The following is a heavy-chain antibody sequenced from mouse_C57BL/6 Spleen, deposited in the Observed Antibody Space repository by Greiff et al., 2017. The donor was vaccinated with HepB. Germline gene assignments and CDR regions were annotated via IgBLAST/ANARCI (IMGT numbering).Heavy chain of an antibody. CDR2: IYPGDGDT. V-gene: IGHV1-82*01. J-gene: IGHJ3*01. Sequence: VQLQQSGPELVKPGASVKISCKASGYAFSSSWMNWVKQRPGKGLEWIGRIYPGDGDTNYNGKFKGKATLTADKSSSTAYMQLSSLTSEDSAVYFCARSGDYDGEWFAYWGQGTLVTVSA. D-gene: IGHD2-4*01. CDR3: ARSGDYDGEWFAY. CDR1: GYAFSSSW.